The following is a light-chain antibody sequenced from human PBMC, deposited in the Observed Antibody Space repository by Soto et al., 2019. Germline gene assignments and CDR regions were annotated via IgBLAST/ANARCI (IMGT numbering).Light chain of an antibody. CDR1: SSDVGGYNY. CDR3: SSYTSSSTPYV. CDR2: EVS. Sequence: QPVLTQPASVSGSPGQSITISCTGTSSDVGGYNYVSWCQQHPGKAPKLMIYEVSNRPSGVSNRFSGSKSGNTASLTISGLQAEDEADYYCSSYTSSSTPYVFGTGTQLTVL. V-gene: IGLV2-14*01. J-gene: IGLJ1*01.